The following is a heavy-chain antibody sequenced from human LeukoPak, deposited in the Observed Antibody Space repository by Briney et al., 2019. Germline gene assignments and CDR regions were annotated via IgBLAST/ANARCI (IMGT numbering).Heavy chain of an antibody. V-gene: IGHV4-59*01. D-gene: IGHD5-12*01. CDR3: ARVSGYDWESFYDY. CDR1: RGSISSYY. J-gene: IGHJ4*02. Sequence: SETLSLTCTVSRGSISSYYWSWIRQPPGKGLEWIGYNYYSGSTNYNPSLKSRVTISVDTSKNQFSLKLSSVTAADTAVYYCARVSGYDWESFYDYWGQGTLVTVSS. CDR2: NYYSGST.